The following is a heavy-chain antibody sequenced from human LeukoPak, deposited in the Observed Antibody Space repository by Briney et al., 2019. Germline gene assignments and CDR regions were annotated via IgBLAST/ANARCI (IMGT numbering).Heavy chain of an antibody. J-gene: IGHJ3*01. V-gene: IGHV5-51*01. CDR2: IHPGDSDT. CDR1: GYTFSSYW. D-gene: IGHD1-26*01. CDR3: ARPSGSYYQNPFDV. Sequence: GESLKISCKSSGYTFSSYWIGWVRQMPGKGLEWMGIIHPGDSDTRYSPSFQGQVTISADKSTSTVYLQWSSLKASDSAMYYCARPSGSYYQNPFDVWGQGTMVTVSS.